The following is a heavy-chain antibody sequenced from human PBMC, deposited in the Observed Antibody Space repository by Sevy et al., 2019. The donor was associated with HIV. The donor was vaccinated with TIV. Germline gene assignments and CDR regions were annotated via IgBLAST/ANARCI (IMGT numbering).Heavy chain of an antibody. J-gene: IGHJ5*02. D-gene: IGHD3-9*01. CDR1: GYTFTSYA. Sequence: ASVKVSCKASGYTFTSYAMNWVRQAPGQGLEWMGWINTKTGNPTYAQGFTGRFVFSLDTSVSTAYLQISSLKAEDTAVYDCARGSAILRYFDWFGWLDPWGQGTLVTVSS. V-gene: IGHV7-4-1*02. CDR3: ARGSAILRYFDWFGWLDP. CDR2: INTKTGNP.